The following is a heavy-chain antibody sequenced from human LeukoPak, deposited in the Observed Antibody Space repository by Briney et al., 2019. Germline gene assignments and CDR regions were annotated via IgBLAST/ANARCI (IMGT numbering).Heavy chain of an antibody. CDR1: GGSISSYF. D-gene: IGHD1-26*01. Sequence: SETLSLTCTVSGGSISSYFWSWIRQPPGKGLEWIGYIYYSGSTNYNPSLKSRVTITVDTSKNQFSLKLTSVTAADTAVYYCAAGVVGATPIDYWGQGTLVTVSS. CDR2: IYYSGST. J-gene: IGHJ4*02. CDR3: AAGVVGATPIDY. V-gene: IGHV4-59*01.